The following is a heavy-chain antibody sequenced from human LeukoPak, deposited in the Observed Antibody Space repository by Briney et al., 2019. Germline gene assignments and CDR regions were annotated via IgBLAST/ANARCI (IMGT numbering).Heavy chain of an antibody. CDR3: ARDPSRGYNYYSYMDV. V-gene: IGHV3-48*01. CDR1: GFSVSNYA. Sequence: PGGSLRLSCAASGFSVSNYAMNWVRQTPGKGLEWVSYISGSSAAIYYADSVEGRFTISRDKAKNSLYLQMNSLRAEDTAVYYCARDPSRGYNYYSYMDVWGKGTTVTVSS. CDR2: ISGSSAAI. D-gene: IGHD6-13*01. J-gene: IGHJ6*03.